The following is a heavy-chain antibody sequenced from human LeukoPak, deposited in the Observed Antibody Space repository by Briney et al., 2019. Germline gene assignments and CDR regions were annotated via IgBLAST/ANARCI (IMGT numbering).Heavy chain of an antibody. Sequence: EASVKVSCKASGGTFSSHAISWVRQAPGQGLEWMGGIIPIFGTANCAQKFQGRVTITADESTSTAYMELSSLRSEDTAVYYCARDRGEYSSSPGGMDVWGQGTTVTVSS. CDR3: ARDRGEYSSSPGGMDV. V-gene: IGHV1-69*13. CDR2: IIPIFGTA. D-gene: IGHD6-6*01. J-gene: IGHJ6*02. CDR1: GGTFSSHA.